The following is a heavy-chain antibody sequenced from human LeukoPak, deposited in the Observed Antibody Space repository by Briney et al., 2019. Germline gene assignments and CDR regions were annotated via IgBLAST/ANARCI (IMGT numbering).Heavy chain of an antibody. V-gene: IGHV4-39*07. D-gene: IGHD4-17*01. CDR3: ARDVTDYGDYLSDP. CDR1: GFTFSSYA. Sequence: GSLRLSCAASGFTFSSYAMSWVRQAPGRGLEWIGSIYYSGSTYYNPSLKSRVTISVDTSKNQFSLKLSSVTAADTAVYYCARDVTDYGDYLSDPWGQGTLVTVSS. CDR2: IYYSGST. J-gene: IGHJ5*02.